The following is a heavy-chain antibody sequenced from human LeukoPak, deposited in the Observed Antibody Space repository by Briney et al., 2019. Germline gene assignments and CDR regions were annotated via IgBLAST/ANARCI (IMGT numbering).Heavy chain of an antibody. J-gene: IGHJ4*02. D-gene: IGHD4-23*01. Sequence: PGGSLRLSCAASGFSFSDYYMSWVRQGPGEGLGGVSYICTSGSIMYYADSVKGRFTISRDDAKNSLYLQMNSLRAEDTAVYYCARSGNYGGNFHYFDYWGQGTLVTVSS. V-gene: IGHV3-11*04. CDR1: GFSFSDYY. CDR3: ARSGNYGGNFHYFDY. CDR2: ICTSGSIM.